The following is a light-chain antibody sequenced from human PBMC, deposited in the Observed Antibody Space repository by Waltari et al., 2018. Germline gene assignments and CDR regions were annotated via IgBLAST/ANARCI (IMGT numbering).Light chain of an antibody. CDR1: SSDVGGYNY. Sequence: QSALTQPPSASGSPGQSVTISCTGTSSDVGGYNYVSWYQQHLGKAPKLMIYEVSKRPSGVPDRFSGSKSGNTASLTVSGLQAEDEAEYYCSSYAGSNNFVFGTGTKVTVL. CDR2: EVS. V-gene: IGLV2-8*01. J-gene: IGLJ1*01. CDR3: SSYAGSNNFV.